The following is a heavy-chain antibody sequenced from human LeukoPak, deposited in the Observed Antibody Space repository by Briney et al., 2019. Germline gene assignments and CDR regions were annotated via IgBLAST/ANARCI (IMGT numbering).Heavy chain of an antibody. Sequence: ASVKVSCKASGDTFSSYAISWVRQAPGQGREWMGGIIPIFGTTNYAQKFQGRDTITADKSTSTVYRELSSLRSEDTAVYYCARYGRSGYRNWFEPWGQGTLVTVSS. J-gene: IGHJ5*02. D-gene: IGHD3-22*01. V-gene: IGHV1-69*06. CDR2: IIPIFGTT. CDR1: GDTFSSYA. CDR3: ARYGRSGYRNWFEP.